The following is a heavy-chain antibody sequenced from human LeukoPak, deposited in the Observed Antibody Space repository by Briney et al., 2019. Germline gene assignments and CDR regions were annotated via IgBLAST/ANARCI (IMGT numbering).Heavy chain of an antibody. J-gene: IGHJ4*02. CDR2: IYYSGST. Sequence: SETLPLTCTVSGGSISSSSYYWGWIRQPPGKGLEWIGSIYYSGSTYYNPSLKSRVTISVDTSKNQFSLKLSSVTAADTAVYYCARPEYYDGSGYDYWGQGTLVTVSS. D-gene: IGHD3-22*01. CDR1: GGSISSSSYY. CDR3: ARPEYYDGSGYDY. V-gene: IGHV4-39*01.